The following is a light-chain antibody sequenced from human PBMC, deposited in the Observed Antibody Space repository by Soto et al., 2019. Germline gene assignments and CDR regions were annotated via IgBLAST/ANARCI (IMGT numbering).Light chain of an antibody. CDR3: SSYTGSSTFV. CDR2: DVN. CDR1: SSDVGGYNY. V-gene: IGLV2-14*01. Sequence: QSALTQPASVSGSPGQSITISCTGTSSDVGGYNYVSWYQQLPGKAPKLMIYDVNNRPSGVSNRFSGSKAGNTASLTISGLQGEDEADYYCSSYTGSSTFVFGTGTKLTV. J-gene: IGLJ1*01.